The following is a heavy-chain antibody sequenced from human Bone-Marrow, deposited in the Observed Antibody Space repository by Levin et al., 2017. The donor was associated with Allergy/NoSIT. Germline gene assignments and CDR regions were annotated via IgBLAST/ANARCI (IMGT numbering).Heavy chain of an antibody. CDR1: GFTFSSYE. V-gene: IGHV3-48*03. D-gene: IGHD6-19*01. J-gene: IGHJ6*03. CDR2: ISSSGSTI. Sequence: PGGSLRLSCAASGFTFSSYEMNWVRQAPGKGLEWVSYISSSGSTIYYADSVKGRFTISRDNAKNSLYLQMNSLRAEDTAVYYCARYVSPSSGWDYYYYYMDVWGKGTTVTVSS. CDR3: ARYVSPSSGWDYYYYYMDV.